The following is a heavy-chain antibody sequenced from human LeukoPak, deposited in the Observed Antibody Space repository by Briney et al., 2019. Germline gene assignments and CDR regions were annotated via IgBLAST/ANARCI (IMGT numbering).Heavy chain of an antibody. D-gene: IGHD3-22*01. V-gene: IGHV3-23*01. CDR2: ISGSGGST. CDR1: GFTFSSYS. Sequence: GGSLRLSCAASGFTFSSYSMNWVRQAPGKGLEWVSAISGSGGSTYYADSVKGRFTISRDNSKNTLYLQMNSLRAEDTAVYYCAKRNFYDSSGYYLTYWYFDLWGRGTLVTVSS. CDR3: AKRNFYDSSGYYLTYWYFDL. J-gene: IGHJ2*01.